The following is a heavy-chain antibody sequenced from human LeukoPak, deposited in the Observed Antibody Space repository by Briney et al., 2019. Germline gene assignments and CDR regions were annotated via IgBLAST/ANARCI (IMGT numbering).Heavy chain of an antibody. CDR3: ARSRYYYDSSGYYIDY. CDR2: INPNSGGT. CDR1: GYTFTGYY. V-gene: IGHV1-2*06. D-gene: IGHD3-22*01. J-gene: IGHJ4*02. Sequence: ASVKVSCKAFGYTFTGYYMHWVRQAPGQGIEWMGRINPNSGGTNYAQKFQGRVTMTRDTSISTAYMELSRLRSDDTAVYYCARSRYYYDSSGYYIDYWGQGTLVTVSS.